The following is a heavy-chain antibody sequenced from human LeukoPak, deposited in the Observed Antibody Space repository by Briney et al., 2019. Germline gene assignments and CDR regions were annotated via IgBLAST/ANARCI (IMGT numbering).Heavy chain of an antibody. J-gene: IGHJ5*02. V-gene: IGHV1-46*01. CDR3: ARDFEYYDSGSSLNWFDP. D-gene: IGHD3-10*01. CDR2: INPSGGST. CDR1: GYTFTSYY. Sequence: GASVKVSCKASGYTFTSYYMHWVRQARGHGLEWLGIINPSGGSTSYAQKLQGRVTMTRDTSTSTVYIELSSLRSADTAVYYCARDFEYYDSGSSLNWFDPWGQGNLVTVSS.